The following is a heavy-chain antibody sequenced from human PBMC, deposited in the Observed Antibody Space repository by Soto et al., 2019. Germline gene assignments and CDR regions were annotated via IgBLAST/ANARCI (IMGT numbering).Heavy chain of an antibody. CDR2: IGSKGETYAT. Sequence: EVQLVESGGDLVQPGGSLKLSCAASGFTFGVSNLQWVRQASGKGLEWLGRIGSKGETYATTYAASVKGRFTISRDDSKKTAYLQMNNLESEHTAVYYCSRVDSDWFFNWGRGTLVTVSS. J-gene: IGHJ4*02. V-gene: IGHV3-73*02. D-gene: IGHD3-9*01. CDR3: SRVDSDWFFN. CDR1: GFTFGVSN.